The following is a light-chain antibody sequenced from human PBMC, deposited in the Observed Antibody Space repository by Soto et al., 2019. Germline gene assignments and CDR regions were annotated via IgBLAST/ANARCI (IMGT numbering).Light chain of an antibody. Sequence: QSVLTQPASVSGSPGQSITVSCTGTNTDVGGYNYVSWYQHRPGKAPRLMIYEVNNRPSGVSNRFSGSKSGNTASLIISGLQTEDEANYYCSAYTTSNTLIFGTGTKLTVL. CDR3: SAYTTSNTLI. CDR2: EVN. CDR1: NTDVGGYNY. J-gene: IGLJ1*01. V-gene: IGLV2-14*01.